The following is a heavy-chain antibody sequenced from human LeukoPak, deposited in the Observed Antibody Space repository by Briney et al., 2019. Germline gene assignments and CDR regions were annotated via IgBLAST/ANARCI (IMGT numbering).Heavy chain of an antibody. CDR3: ARAISGVHYDY. Sequence: ASVKVSCKASGYTAGYFMHCVRQAPGQGLEWVGWINPNTGGTNYAQKFQGRDTMTSDTSIKTVYMELNGLRSDDTAMYYCARAISGVHYDYWGQGTLVTVSS. CDR1: GYTAGYF. CDR2: INPNTGGT. D-gene: IGHD3-10*01. J-gene: IGHJ4*02. V-gene: IGHV1-2*02.